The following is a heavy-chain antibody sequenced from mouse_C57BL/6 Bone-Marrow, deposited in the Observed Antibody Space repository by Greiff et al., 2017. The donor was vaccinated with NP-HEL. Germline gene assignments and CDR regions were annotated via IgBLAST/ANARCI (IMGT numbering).Heavy chain of an antibody. D-gene: IGHD2-5*01. CDR2: ISSGGDYI. CDR1: GFTFSSYA. V-gene: IGHV5-9-1*02. J-gene: IGHJ3*01. Sequence: EVHLVESGEGLVKPGGSLKLSCAASGFTFSSYAMSWVRQTPEKRLEWVAYISSGGDYIYYADTVKGRFTISSDNARNTLYLQMSSLKSEDTAMYYCTRGESNYVLFAYWGQGTLVTVSA. CDR3: TRGESNYVLFAY.